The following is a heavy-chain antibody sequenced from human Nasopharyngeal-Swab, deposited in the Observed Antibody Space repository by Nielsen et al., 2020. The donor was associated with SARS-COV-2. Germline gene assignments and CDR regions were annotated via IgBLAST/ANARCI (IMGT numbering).Heavy chain of an antibody. V-gene: IGHV4-30-4*08. CDR1: GGSISSGDYY. J-gene: IGHJ4*02. Sequence: LRLSCTVSGGSISSGDYYWSWIRQPPGKGLEWIGYIYYSGSTYYNPSLKSRVTISVDTSKNQFSLKLSSVTAADTAVYYCARHSAGSVTIFGVFDYWGQGTLVTVSS. D-gene: IGHD3-3*01. CDR2: IYYSGST. CDR3: ARHSAGSVTIFGVFDY.